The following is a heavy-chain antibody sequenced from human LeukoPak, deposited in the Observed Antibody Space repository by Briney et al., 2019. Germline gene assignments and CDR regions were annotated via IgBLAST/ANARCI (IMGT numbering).Heavy chain of an antibody. D-gene: IGHD3-3*01. J-gene: IGHJ4*02. CDR1: GFTFNTYA. CDR3: ARSYTIFDPFDY. V-gene: IGHV3-33*01. Sequence: PGGSLRLSCAASGFTFNTYAMHWVRQAPGKGLEWVAVIWYGGTIKYYVDSVKGRFTISRDNSRNTLSLQMDSLRADDTALYYCARSYTIFDPFDYWGQGTLVTVSS. CDR2: IWYGGTIK.